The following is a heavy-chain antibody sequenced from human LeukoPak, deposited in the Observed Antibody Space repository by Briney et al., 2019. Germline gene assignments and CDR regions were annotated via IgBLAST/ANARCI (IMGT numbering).Heavy chain of an antibody. CDR1: GGSISNYY. Sequence: SETLSLTCTVSGGSISNYYWSWIRQPPGKGLEWIGYINYSGRTNYNPSLKSRVTMSLDTSKDQFSLKLNSLTAADTAVYYCAGRQHIVVLTATRGDFDIRGQGTMVTVSS. CDR2: INYSGRT. D-gene: IGHD2-21*02. J-gene: IGHJ3*02. V-gene: IGHV4-59*01. CDR3: AGRQHIVVLTATRGDFDI.